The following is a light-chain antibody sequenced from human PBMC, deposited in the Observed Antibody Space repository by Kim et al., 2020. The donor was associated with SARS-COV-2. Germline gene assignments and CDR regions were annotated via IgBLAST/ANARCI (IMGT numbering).Light chain of an antibody. V-gene: IGKV1-5*03. CDR2: KAS. CDR3: QQYNSFLYT. Sequence: DIQMTQSPSTLSASVGDTVIITWYQQKPGRAPKLLIYKASGLQRGVPSRFSGSGSGTEFTLTISGLQPDDFATYYCQQYNSFLYT. J-gene: IGKJ2*01.